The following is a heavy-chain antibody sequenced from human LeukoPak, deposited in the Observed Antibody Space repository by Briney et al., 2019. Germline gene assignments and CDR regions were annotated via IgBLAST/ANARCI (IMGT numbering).Heavy chain of an antibody. D-gene: IGHD6-13*01. CDR3: ARLFRRIAAGGCFDP. CDR2: IYYTGST. CDR1: GGSISTYY. Sequence: SETLSLTCTLSGGSISTYYWSWVRQPPGKGLEWIGYIYYTGSTDYNPSLKSRVTMSVDTSKNQFSLNLSSVTAADTAVYYCARLFRRIAAGGCFDPWGQGTLVTVSS. J-gene: IGHJ5*02. V-gene: IGHV4-59*12.